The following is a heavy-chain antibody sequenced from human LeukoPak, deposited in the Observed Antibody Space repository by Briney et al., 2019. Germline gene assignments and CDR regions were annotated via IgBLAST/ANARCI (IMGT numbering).Heavy chain of an antibody. Sequence: PSETLSLTCTVSDGSISSYYWSWIRQPPGKGLEWIGYINYSETTNYNPSLKSRVTISVDTSKNQFSLKLSSVTAADTAVYYCAREEMATSYYFDSWGQGTLVTVSS. CDR1: DGSISSYY. D-gene: IGHD5-24*01. CDR2: INYSETT. CDR3: AREEMATSYYFDS. J-gene: IGHJ4*02. V-gene: IGHV4-59*01.